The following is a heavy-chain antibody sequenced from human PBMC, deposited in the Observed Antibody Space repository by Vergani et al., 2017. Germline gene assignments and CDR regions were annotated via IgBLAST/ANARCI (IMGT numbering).Heavy chain of an antibody. CDR2: LNHSGST. CDR1: GGSFSGYY. Sequence: QVQLQQWGAGLLKPSETLSLTCAVYGGSFSGYYWTWIRQPPGKGLEWIGELNHSGSTHYNPSLKSRVTISGDTSKNQFSLKLSSVTAADTAVYYCASSGEARTYYDFWSGYYLLDYWGQGTLVTVSA. V-gene: IGHV4-34*01. CDR3: ASSGEARTYYDFWSGYYLLDY. D-gene: IGHD3-3*01. J-gene: IGHJ4*02.